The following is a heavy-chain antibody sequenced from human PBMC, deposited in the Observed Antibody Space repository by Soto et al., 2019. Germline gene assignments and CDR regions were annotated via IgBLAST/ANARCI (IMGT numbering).Heavy chain of an antibody. CDR2: IYYSGST. J-gene: IGHJ4*02. Sequence: QLQLQESGPGLVKPSESLSLTCTVSGGAISSSSYYWGWIRQPPGKGMEWIGCIYYSGSTYYNPSLKSRVTISVDTSKNQFSLKLSSVTAADTAVYYCARSIVVVPAALDYWGQGTLVTVSS. V-gene: IGHV4-39*01. D-gene: IGHD2-2*01. CDR1: GGAISSSSYY. CDR3: ARSIVVVPAALDY.